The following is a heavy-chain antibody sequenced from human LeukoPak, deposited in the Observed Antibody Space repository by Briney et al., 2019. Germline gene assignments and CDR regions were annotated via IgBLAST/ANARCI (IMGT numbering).Heavy chain of an antibody. CDR1: GFTFSSYW. CDR3: AKQPDKGYSYGYWGYFDY. J-gene: IGHJ4*02. D-gene: IGHD5-18*01. Sequence: GGSLRLSCAASGFTFSSYWMSWVRQAPGKGLEWVANIKQDGSEKYYVDSVKGRFTISRDNAKYSLYLQMNSPRAEDTAVYYCAKQPDKGYSYGYWGYFDYWGQGTLVTVSS. CDR2: IKQDGSEK. V-gene: IGHV3-7*01.